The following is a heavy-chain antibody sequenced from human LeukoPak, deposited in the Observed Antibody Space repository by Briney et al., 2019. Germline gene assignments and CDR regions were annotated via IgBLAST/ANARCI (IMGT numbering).Heavy chain of an antibody. V-gene: IGHV4-61*02. CDR2: IYTSGST. CDR1: GGSISSGSYY. CDR3: AGGGRADDY. J-gene: IGHJ4*02. Sequence: PSETLCLTCTVSGGSISSGSYYWSWIRQPAGKGLEWIGRIYTSGSTNYNPSLKSRVTISVDTSKNQFSLKLSSVTAADTAVYYCAGGGRADDYWGQGTLVTVSS. D-gene: IGHD3-16*01.